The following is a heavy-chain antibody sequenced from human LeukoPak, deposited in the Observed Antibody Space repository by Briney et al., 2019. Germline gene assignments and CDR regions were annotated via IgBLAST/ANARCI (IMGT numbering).Heavy chain of an antibody. Sequence: GASVKVSCKASGYTFTSYGISWVRQAPGQGLEWMGWISAYNGNTNYAQKLQGRVTMTTDTSTSTAYMELRSLRSDDTAVYYCARAKNLGYSSSWFNTGGAFDIWGQGTMVAVSS. D-gene: IGHD6-13*01. CDR2: ISAYNGNT. CDR3: ARAKNLGYSSSWFNTGGAFDI. V-gene: IGHV1-18*01. J-gene: IGHJ3*02. CDR1: GYTFTSYG.